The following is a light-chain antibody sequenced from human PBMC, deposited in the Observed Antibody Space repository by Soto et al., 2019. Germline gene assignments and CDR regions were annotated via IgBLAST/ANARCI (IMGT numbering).Light chain of an antibody. CDR3: QQYNRYWT. Sequence: DIQMTQSPSSLSASVGDRVTITCRASQSISSYLNWYQQKPGKAPKLLIYDVSSLESGVQSRFSGSGSETESTLTIRSLFPDDFATYYCQQYNRYWTCGQGTKVDIK. V-gene: IGKV1-5*01. CDR2: DVS. CDR1: QSISSY. J-gene: IGKJ1*01.